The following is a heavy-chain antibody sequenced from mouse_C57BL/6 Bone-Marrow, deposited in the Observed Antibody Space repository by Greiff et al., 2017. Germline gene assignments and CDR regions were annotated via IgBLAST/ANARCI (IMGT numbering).Heavy chain of an antibody. Sequence: MPGQGLEWIGEIDPSDSYTNYNQKFKGKSTLTVDKSSSTAYMQLSSLTSVDSAVYYCARVIYYGNDYWGQGTTLTVSS. V-gene: IGHV1-69*01. CDR3: ARVIYYGNDY. CDR2: IDPSDSYT. D-gene: IGHD2-1*01. J-gene: IGHJ2*01.